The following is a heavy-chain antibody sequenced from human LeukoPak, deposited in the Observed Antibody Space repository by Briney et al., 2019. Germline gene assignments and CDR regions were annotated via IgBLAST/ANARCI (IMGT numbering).Heavy chain of an antibody. CDR2: ISGSGGST. CDR3: ARVSSKPGGDYGMDV. J-gene: IGHJ6*02. D-gene: IGHD3-16*01. Sequence: GGSLRLSCAASGFTFSSYAMSWVRQAPGKGLEWVSAISGSGGSTYYAGSVKGRFTISRENAKNSLYLQMNSLRAEDTAVYYCARVSSKPGGDYGMDVWGQGTTVTVSS. CDR1: GFTFSSYA. V-gene: IGHV3-23*01.